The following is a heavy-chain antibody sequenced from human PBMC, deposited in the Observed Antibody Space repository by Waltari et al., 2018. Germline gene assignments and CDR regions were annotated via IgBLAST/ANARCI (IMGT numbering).Heavy chain of an antibody. Sequence: EVQLVDSGGGLVRPGGSLRHSCPASRVTVSSYGVDWVRQAPGKGLEWVSLISSSSSYISYADSVKGRFTISRDNAKNSLYLQMNSLRAEDTAVYYCARQNYGSGTFFGMDVWGQGTTVTVSS. CDR1: RVTVSSYG. D-gene: IGHD3-10*01. V-gene: IGHV3-21*02. CDR3: ARQNYGSGTFFGMDV. CDR2: ISSSSSYI. J-gene: IGHJ6*02.